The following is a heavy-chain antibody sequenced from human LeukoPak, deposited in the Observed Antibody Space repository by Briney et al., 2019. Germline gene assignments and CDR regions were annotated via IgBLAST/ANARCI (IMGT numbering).Heavy chain of an antibody. CDR1: GFTFSNYD. CDR3: AILGVTTESSEY. V-gene: IGHV3-23*01. Sequence: HPGGSLRLSCAASGFTFSNYDMCWVRQAPGKGLEWVSGVSGNTDDTYYADSVKGRFTISRDNSKNTLYLQMNSLRAEDTAVYSCAILGVTTESSEYWGQGTLVTVSS. J-gene: IGHJ4*02. CDR2: VSGNTDDT. D-gene: IGHD4-17*01.